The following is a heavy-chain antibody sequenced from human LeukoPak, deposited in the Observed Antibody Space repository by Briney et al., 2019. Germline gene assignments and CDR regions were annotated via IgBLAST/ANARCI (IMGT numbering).Heavy chain of an antibody. CDR3: ARDKIKHCSGPTCYGSLFDY. D-gene: IGHD2-2*01. Sequence: GGSLRLSCAASGFSASSNYMSWVRQAPGKGLEWVSVIYRGDITYYADSVKGRFTISRDNSKNTVYLQMNSLRVEDTAVYYCARDKIKHCSGPTCYGSLFDYWGQGTLVTASS. J-gene: IGHJ4*02. V-gene: IGHV3-53*01. CDR1: GFSASSNY. CDR2: IYRGDIT.